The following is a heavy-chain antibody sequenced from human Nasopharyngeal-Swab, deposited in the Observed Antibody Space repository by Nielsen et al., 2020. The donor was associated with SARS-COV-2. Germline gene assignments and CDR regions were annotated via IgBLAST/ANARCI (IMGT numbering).Heavy chain of an antibody. Sequence: SETLSLTCDVSGASIISFSWWSWVRQSPGKGLEWIGEIYHGGNTNYNPSLRSRVTISMDKSKNQFSLTLSSVTAADTAVYYCARNLYTTTWKTLFDFWGQGTLVTVSS. CDR1: GASIISFSW. J-gene: IGHJ4*02. D-gene: IGHD1-26*01. CDR2: IYHGGNT. CDR3: ARNLYTTTWKTLFDF. V-gene: IGHV4/OR15-8*02.